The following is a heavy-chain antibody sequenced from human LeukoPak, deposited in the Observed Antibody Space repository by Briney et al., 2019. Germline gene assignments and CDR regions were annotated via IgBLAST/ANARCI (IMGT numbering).Heavy chain of an antibody. CDR3: ARNIVVVPAAIERDDAFDI. J-gene: IGHJ3*02. CDR2: INHSGST. CDR1: GGSFSGYY. Sequence: KPSETLSLTCAVYGGSFSGYYWSWIRQPPGKGLEWIGEINHSGSTNYNPSLKSRVTISVDTSKNQFSLKLSSVTAADPAVYYCARNIVVVPAAIERDDAFDIWGQGTMVTVSS. V-gene: IGHV4-34*01. D-gene: IGHD2-2*01.